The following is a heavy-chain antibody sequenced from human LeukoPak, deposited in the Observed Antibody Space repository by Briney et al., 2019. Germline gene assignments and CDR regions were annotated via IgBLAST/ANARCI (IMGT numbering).Heavy chain of an antibody. V-gene: IGHV3-66*01. CDR2: IYRGGST. Sequence: PGGSLRLSCAASGFNVSSNYMSWVRQAPGKGLEWVSVIYRGGSTYYADSVKGRFTISRDNSMNTLFLQMNSLRAEDTAVYYCAREAYSGYDGTLVTTSAYFDDWGQGTLVTVSS. J-gene: IGHJ4*02. CDR3: AREAYSGYDGTLVTTSAYFDD. CDR1: GFNVSSNY. D-gene: IGHD5-12*01.